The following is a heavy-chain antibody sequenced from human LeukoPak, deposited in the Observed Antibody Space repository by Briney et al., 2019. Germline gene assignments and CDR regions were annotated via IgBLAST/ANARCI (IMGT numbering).Heavy chain of an antibody. V-gene: IGHV4-39*07. CDR1: GVSISSSSYY. J-gene: IGHJ5*02. CDR2: INHSGST. CDR3: ARVRRTTGRWFDP. Sequence: PSETLSLTCTVSGVSISSSSYYWGWIRQPPGKGLEWIGEINHSGSTNYNPSLKSRVTISVDTSKNQFSLKLSSVTAADTAVYYCARVRRTTGRWFDPWGQGTLVTVSS. D-gene: IGHD2-8*02.